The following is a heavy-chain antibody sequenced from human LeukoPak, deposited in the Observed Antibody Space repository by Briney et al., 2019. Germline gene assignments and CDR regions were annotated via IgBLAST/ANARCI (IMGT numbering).Heavy chain of an antibody. D-gene: IGHD6-13*01. CDR1: GLTFSSSW. V-gene: IGHV3-7*01. J-gene: IGHJ6*02. Sequence: GGSLRLSCAVSGLTFSSSWMDWVRQAPGKGLEWVASINPDGNKKYSADSVKGRFTISRDNAENTLYLQMNSLRAEDTAVYYCAKEGPALGYSSSWYEGYYGMDVWGQGTTVTVSS. CDR2: INPDGNKK. CDR3: AKEGPALGYSSSWYEGYYGMDV.